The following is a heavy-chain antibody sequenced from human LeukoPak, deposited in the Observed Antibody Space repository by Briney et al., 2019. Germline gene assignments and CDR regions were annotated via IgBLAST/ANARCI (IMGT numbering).Heavy chain of an antibody. J-gene: IGHJ4*02. Sequence: SETPSLTCTVSGGSISSNTHYWNWIRQHPGKGLEWIGYIYYNGRTFYNPSLMSRVTISIDSSTNQFSLQMSSVTAADAAVYYCARYTTRYYFDYWGQGTLVTVSS. D-gene: IGHD1-1*01. V-gene: IGHV4-31*03. CDR1: GGSISSNTHY. CDR3: ARYTTRYYFDY. CDR2: IYYNGRT.